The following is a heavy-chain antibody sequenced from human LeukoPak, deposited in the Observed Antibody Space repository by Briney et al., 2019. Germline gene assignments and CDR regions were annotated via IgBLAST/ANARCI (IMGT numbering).Heavy chain of an antibody. Sequence: SQTLSLTCTVSGGSLNNYYWSWIRQPPGKGLECIGYIFYTGSTNYNPSLRSRVTISVDKSKNQFSLRLSSVTAADTAVYYCARGRRYYDSSGRYFDFWGQGTLVTVSS. CDR1: GGSLNNYY. V-gene: IGHV4-59*08. D-gene: IGHD3-22*01. CDR2: IFYTGST. J-gene: IGHJ4*02. CDR3: ARGRRYYDSSGRYFDF.